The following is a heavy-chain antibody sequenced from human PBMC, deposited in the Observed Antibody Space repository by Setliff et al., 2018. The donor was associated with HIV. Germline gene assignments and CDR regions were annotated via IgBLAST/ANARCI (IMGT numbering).Heavy chain of an antibody. CDR3: AKRTFGSGRLDP. CDR1: GDSISSGSYY. D-gene: IGHD3-16*01. V-gene: IGHV4-61*09. CDR2: IHTTGST. Sequence: SETLSLTCSVSGDSISSGSYYWSRIRLPAGKGLEWIGQIHTTGSTNYNPSLKSRVTISMDTSKNQFSLNLNSVTATDTAVYYCAKRTFGSGRLDPWGQGTLGTVSS. J-gene: IGHJ5*02.